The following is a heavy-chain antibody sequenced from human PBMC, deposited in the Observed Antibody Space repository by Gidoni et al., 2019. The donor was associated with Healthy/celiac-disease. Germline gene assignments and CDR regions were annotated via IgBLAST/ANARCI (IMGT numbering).Heavy chain of an antibody. CDR3: ARDGVRGVRYVDL. J-gene: IGHJ2*01. Sequence: QVQLQESGPGLVKPSGTLSHTCAVSGGSISSSNWWSWVRKPPGKGLEWIGEIYHSGGTNYNPSLKSRVTISVDKAKNQFSLKLSSVTAADTAVYYCARDGVRGVRYVDLWGRGTLVTVSS. CDR2: IYHSGGT. CDR1: GGSISSSNW. D-gene: IGHD3-10*01. V-gene: IGHV4-4*02.